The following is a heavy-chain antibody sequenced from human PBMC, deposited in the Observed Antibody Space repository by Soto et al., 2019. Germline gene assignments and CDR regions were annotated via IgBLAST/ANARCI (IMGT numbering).Heavy chain of an antibody. D-gene: IGHD6-13*01. CDR2: ISSNSAYI. V-gene: IGHV3-21*01. Sequence: GGSLRLSCAASGLTFRSFTMNWVRQAPGKGLEWVSTISSNSAYIYYTDALRGRFTISRDNAKNSLHLQMNSLRAEDTAVYYCTRDASRDSSARGWFDPWGPGTLVT. J-gene: IGHJ5*02. CDR3: TRDASRDSSARGWFDP. CDR1: GLTFRSFT.